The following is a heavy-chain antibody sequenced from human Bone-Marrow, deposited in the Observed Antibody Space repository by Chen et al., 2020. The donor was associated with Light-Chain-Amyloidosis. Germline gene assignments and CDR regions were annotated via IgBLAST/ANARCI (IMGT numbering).Heavy chain of an antibody. D-gene: IGHD6-19*01. CDR3: ARWEYNSGWYWLDS. V-gene: IGHV3-48*01. J-gene: IGHJ5*01. CDR2: ISSNGNAI. CDR1: GFTFGTYS. Sequence: VQLVESGGGLVQPGGSLRLSWAASGFTFGTYSLTWVRQAPGKGLEWLSYISSNGNAIFYAASVRGRFTISRDNANSSLYLQMTSLRAEDTAVYYCARWEYNSGWYWLDSWGQGTLVTVSS.